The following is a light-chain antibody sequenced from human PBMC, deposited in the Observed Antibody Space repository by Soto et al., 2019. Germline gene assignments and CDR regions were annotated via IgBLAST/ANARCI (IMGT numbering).Light chain of an antibody. V-gene: IGKV1-5*03. J-gene: IGKJ1*01. CDR2: KAS. CDR3: QHFDSYSAA. Sequence: DIQMTQSPSTLSGSVGDRVTITCLASQTISSWLAWYQQKPVKAPKLLIYKASTVKSGDPSRFSGSGSGTEFTLTISSLQPDDFATYYFQHFDSYSAAFGQGTKV. CDR1: QTISSW.